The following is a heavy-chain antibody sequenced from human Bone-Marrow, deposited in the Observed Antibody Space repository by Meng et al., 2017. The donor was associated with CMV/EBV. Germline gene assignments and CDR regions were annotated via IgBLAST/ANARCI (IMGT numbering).Heavy chain of an antibody. Sequence: ASVKVSCKASGYTFTNYAMHWVRQAPGQRLEWMGWSNAGNGNTKYSQEFQGRVTITRDTSASTAYMELSSLRSEDTAVYYCARERWQNKRGFFDYWGQGTLVTVSS. CDR2: SNAGNGNT. CDR1: GYTFTNYA. V-gene: IGHV1-3*02. D-gene: IGHD2-15*01. J-gene: IGHJ4*02. CDR3: ARERWQNKRGFFDY.